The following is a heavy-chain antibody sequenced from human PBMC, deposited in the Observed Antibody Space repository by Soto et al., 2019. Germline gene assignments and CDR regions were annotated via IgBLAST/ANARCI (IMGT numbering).Heavy chain of an antibody. CDR2: INPNSGGT. CDR3: ARGRTAMVLYSFDY. Sequence: ASVKVSCKASGYTFTGYYMHWLRQAPGQGLEWMGWINPNSGGTNYAQKFQGWVTMTRDTSISTAYMELSRLRSDDTAVYYCARGRTAMVLYSFDYWGQGTLVTVSS. D-gene: IGHD5-18*01. CDR1: GYTFTGYY. V-gene: IGHV1-2*04. J-gene: IGHJ4*02.